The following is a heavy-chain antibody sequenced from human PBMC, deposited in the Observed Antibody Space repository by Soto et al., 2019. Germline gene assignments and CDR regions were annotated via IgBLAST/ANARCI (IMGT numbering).Heavy chain of an antibody. J-gene: IGHJ3*02. CDR2: IYYSGST. CDR1: GGSVSSGSYY. V-gene: IGHV4-61*01. CDR3: ARGDGSMIHGAFDI. D-gene: IGHD3-22*01. Sequence: SETLSLTCTVSGGSVSSGSYYWSWIRQPPGKGLEWIGYIYYSGSTNYNPSLKSRVTISVDTSKNQFSLKLSSVTAADTAVYYCARGDGSMIHGAFDIWGQGTMVTVSS.